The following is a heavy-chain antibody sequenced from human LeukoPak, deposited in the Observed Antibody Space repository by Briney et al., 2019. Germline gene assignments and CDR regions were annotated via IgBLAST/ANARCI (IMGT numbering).Heavy chain of an antibody. CDR2: ISGSGGST. CDR1: GFTFSSYA. J-gene: IGHJ3*02. CDR3: AREMLGSEAFDI. D-gene: IGHD7-27*01. V-gene: IGHV3-23*01. Sequence: GGSLRLSCAASGFTFSSYAMSWVRQAPGKGLEWVSAISGSGGSTYYADSVKGRFTISRDNSKNTLYLQTNSLRAEDTAVYYCAREMLGSEAFDIWAKGQWSPSLQ.